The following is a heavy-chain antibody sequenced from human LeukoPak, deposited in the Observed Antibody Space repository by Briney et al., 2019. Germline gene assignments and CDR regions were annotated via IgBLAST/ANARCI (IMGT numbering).Heavy chain of an antibody. J-gene: IGHJ3*01. Sequence: SEALSLTCTVSGGSISSYYWSWIRQPPGKGLEWIGYIYYSGNTYYNPSLKSRVTILVDTSKNQFSLKVNSVTAADTAVYYCARTKPLDPFDFWGQGTLVTVSS. CDR2: IYYSGNT. CDR3: ARTKPLDPFDF. V-gene: IGHV4-59*01. CDR1: GGSISSYY.